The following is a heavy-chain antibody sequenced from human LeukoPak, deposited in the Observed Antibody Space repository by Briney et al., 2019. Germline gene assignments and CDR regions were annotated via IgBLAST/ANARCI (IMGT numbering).Heavy chain of an antibody. D-gene: IGHD2-2*01. CDR3: ARERYCSSTSCPHGDLDY. CDR2: IGVSGCTM. J-gene: IGHJ4*02. V-gene: IGHV3-48*03. Sequence: PGGSLRLSCAASGFTFSSYEMNWVRQAPGKGLEWVSYIGVSGCTMYYAESVKGRFTISRDNAKNSLYLQMNSLRAEDTAVYYCARERYCSSTSCPHGDLDYWGQGTLVSVSS. CDR1: GFTFSSYE.